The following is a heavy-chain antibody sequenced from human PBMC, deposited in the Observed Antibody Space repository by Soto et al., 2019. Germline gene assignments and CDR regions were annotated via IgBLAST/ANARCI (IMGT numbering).Heavy chain of an antibody. J-gene: IGHJ6*02. CDR2: ISSSSSYT. D-gene: IGHD3-22*01. CDR1: GFTFSDYY. CDR3: ARDWGYYDSSGYYYSDGMDV. V-gene: IGHV3-11*06. Sequence: PGGSLRLSGAASGFTFSDYYMSWIRQAPGKGLEWVSYISSSSSYTNYADSVKGRFTISRDNAKNSLYLQMNSLRAEDTAVYYCARDWGYYDSSGYYYSDGMDVWGQGTTVTVSS.